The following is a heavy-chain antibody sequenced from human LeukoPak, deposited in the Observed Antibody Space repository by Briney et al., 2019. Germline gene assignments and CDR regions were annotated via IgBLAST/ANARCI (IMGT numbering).Heavy chain of an antibody. CDR1: GGSFSGYY. V-gene: IGHV4-34*01. CDR3: ARGTYDYVSSDWFDP. J-gene: IGHJ5*02. CDR2: INHSGST. D-gene: IGHD5-12*01. Sequence: PSETLCLTCAVYGGSFSGYYWSWIRQPPGKGLEWIGEINHSGSTNYNPSLKSRVTISVDTSKNQFSLKLSSVTAADTAVYYCARGTYDYVSSDWFDPWGQGTLVTVSS.